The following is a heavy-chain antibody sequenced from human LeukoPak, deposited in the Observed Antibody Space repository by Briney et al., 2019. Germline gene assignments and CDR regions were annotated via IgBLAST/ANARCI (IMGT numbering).Heavy chain of an antibody. V-gene: IGHV3-23*01. Sequence: LSGGSLRLSCAASGFTFSSYAMSWVRQAPGKGLEWVSAISGSGGSTYYADSVKGRFTISRDSSKNTLYLQMNSLRAEDTAVYYCAKDPDSSGPGYYFDYWGQGTLVTVSS. CDR1: GFTFSSYA. CDR2: ISGSGGST. D-gene: IGHD3-22*01. J-gene: IGHJ4*02. CDR3: AKDPDSSGPGYYFDY.